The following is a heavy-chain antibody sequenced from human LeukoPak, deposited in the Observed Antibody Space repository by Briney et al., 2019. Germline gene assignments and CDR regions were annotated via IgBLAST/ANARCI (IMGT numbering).Heavy chain of an antibody. CDR1: GFTFSSYS. Sequence: GGSLRLSCAASGFTFSSYSMNWVRQAPGKGLECLSSISSSSSYIYYADSVKGRFTISRDNAKNSLYLQMNSLRAEDTAVYYCARDLNYYGSGSYPIEIDYWGQGTLVTVSS. CDR2: ISSSSSYI. V-gene: IGHV3-21*01. J-gene: IGHJ4*02. D-gene: IGHD3-10*01. CDR3: ARDLNYYGSGSYPIEIDY.